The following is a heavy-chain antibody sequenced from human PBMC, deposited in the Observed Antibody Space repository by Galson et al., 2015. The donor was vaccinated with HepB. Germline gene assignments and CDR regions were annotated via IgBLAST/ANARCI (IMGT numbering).Heavy chain of an antibody. CDR2: IDPSDSYT. D-gene: IGHD6-19*01. V-gene: IGHV5-10-1*01. Sequence: QSGAEVKKPGESLRISCKGSGYSFTSYWINWVRQMPGKGLEWMGRIDPSDSYTNYSPSFQGHVTISVDKSISTAYLQWSSLKASDTAMYYCARHREQWLIQDWYFDLWGRGTLVTVSS. J-gene: IGHJ2*01. CDR3: ARHREQWLIQDWYFDL. CDR1: GYSFTSYW.